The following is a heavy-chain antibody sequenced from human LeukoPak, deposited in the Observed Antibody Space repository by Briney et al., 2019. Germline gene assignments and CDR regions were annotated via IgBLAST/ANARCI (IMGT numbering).Heavy chain of an antibody. J-gene: IGHJ4*02. D-gene: IGHD3-10*01. Sequence: GGSLRLSCEASKFTFSNYWMSWVRQAPGKGLEWVSYISSSSSTIYYADSVKGRFTISRDNAKNSLYLQMNSLRAEDTAVYYCARGILWLDYWGQGTLVTVSS. CDR2: ISSSSSTI. CDR1: KFTFSNYW. V-gene: IGHV3-48*01. CDR3: ARGILWLDY.